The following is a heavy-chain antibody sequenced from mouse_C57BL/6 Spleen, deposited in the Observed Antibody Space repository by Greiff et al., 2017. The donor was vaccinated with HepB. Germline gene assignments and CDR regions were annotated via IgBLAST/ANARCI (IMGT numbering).Heavy chain of an antibody. Sequence: QVQLKESGPGLVQPSQSLSITCTVSGFSLTSYGVHWVRQSPGKGLEWLGVIWSGGSTDYNAAFISRLSISKDNSKSQVFYKMNSLQADDTARYCCARADYGNYVGYWGQGTTLTGSS. CDR3: ARADYGNYVGY. CDR2: IWSGGST. J-gene: IGHJ2*01. CDR1: GFSLTSYG. D-gene: IGHD2-1*01. V-gene: IGHV2-2*01.